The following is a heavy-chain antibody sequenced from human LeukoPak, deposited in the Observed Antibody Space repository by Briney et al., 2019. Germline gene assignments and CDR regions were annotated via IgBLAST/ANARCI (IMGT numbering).Heavy chain of an antibody. CDR2: VSYDGAS. CDR3: ARHERSGYLAYYYYYIDV. V-gene: IGHV4-59*08. D-gene: IGHD3-3*01. J-gene: IGHJ6*03. Sequence: SETLSLTCTVSGGSINGYSWSWIRQSPDTRLEWIGGVSYDGASKSHPSLASRLPLSAETSSTQLSLTLSSVTAAATAIDYCARHERSGYLAYYYYYIDVWGKGTSVIVS. CDR1: GGSINGYS.